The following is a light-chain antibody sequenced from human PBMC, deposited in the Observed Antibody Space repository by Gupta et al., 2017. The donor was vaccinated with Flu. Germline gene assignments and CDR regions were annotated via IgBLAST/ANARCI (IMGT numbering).Light chain of an antibody. J-gene: IGLJ1*01. CDR1: SSDVGDFAY. V-gene: IGLV2-11*03. CDR2: DVN. Sequence: TTSCTGTSSDVGDFAYVSCYLQHPYKAPKLVIYDVNKRPSGVPDPFSGSKSGSPASLTISVLQSEDEADSYCCYHAGRHPLGYVFGTGTKVTVL. CDR3: CYHAGRHPLGYV.